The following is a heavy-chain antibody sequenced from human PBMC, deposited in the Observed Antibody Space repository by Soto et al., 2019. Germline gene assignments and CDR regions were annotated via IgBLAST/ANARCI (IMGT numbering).Heavy chain of an antibody. Sequence: PGGSLRLSCVASGFTFSSYAMHWVRQAPGKGLEWVAVISYDGSNKYYADSVKGRFTISRDNSKTLYLQMNSLRAEDTAVYYCAKDWAPYSSSWYFCDYWGQGTLVTVSS. CDR3: AKDWAPYSSSWYFCDY. J-gene: IGHJ4*02. V-gene: IGHV3-30-3*01. CDR2: ISYDGSNK. CDR1: GFTFSSYA. D-gene: IGHD6-13*01.